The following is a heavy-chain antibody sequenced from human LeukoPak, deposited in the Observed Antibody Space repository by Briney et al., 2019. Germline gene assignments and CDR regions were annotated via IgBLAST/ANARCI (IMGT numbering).Heavy chain of an antibody. Sequence: GGSLRLSCAASGFTVSSNDMSWVRQAPGKGLECISVIYSGGSTDYADSVKGRLTISRDNSKNTLYLQMNSLRAEDTAVYYCTSIATTPGYWGQGTLVTVSS. D-gene: IGHD1-26*01. CDR3: TSIATTPGY. CDR1: GFTVSSND. CDR2: IYSGGST. V-gene: IGHV3-53*01. J-gene: IGHJ4*02.